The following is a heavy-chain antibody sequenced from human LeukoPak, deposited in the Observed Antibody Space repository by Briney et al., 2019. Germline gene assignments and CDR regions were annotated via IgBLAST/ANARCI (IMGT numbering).Heavy chain of an antibody. J-gene: IGHJ3*02. CDR3: ARDLSSGSSWAFDI. CDR1: GFTFSSYS. Sequence: PGGSLRLSCAASGFTFSSYSMNWVRQAPGKGLEWVSSISSSSSYIYYADSVKGRFTISRDNAKNSLYLQMNSLRAEDTAVYYCARDLSSGSSWAFDIWGQGTMVTVSS. CDR2: ISSSSSYI. D-gene: IGHD1-26*01. V-gene: IGHV3-21*01.